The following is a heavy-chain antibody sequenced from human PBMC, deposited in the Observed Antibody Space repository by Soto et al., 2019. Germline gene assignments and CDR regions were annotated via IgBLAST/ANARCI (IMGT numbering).Heavy chain of an antibody. D-gene: IGHD2-15*01. Sequence: GGSLRLSCAASGFTFSSYWMSWVRQAPGKGLEWVANIKQDGSEKYYVDSVKGRFTISRDNAKNSLYLQMNSLRAEDTAVYYCARASPLGLHCSGGSCSSYYYYYGMDVWGQGTTVTVSS. V-gene: IGHV3-7*01. J-gene: IGHJ6*02. CDR3: ARASPLGLHCSGGSCSSYYYYYGMDV. CDR1: GFTFSSYW. CDR2: IKQDGSEK.